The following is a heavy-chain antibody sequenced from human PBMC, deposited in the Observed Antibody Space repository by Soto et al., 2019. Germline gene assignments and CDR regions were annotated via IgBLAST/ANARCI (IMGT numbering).Heavy chain of an antibody. CDR2: INHSGST. Sequence: PSETLSLTCAVYGGSFSGYYWSWIRQPPGKGLEWIGEINHSGSTNYNPSLKSRVTISVDTSKNQFSLKLSSVTAADTAVYYCASLGVVGATIMPQFDPWGQGTLVTVSS. J-gene: IGHJ5*02. D-gene: IGHD1-26*01. CDR1: GGSFSGYY. V-gene: IGHV4-34*01. CDR3: ASLGVVGATIMPQFDP.